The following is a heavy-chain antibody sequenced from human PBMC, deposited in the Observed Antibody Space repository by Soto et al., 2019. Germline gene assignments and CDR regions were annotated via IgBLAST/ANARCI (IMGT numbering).Heavy chain of an antibody. CDR3: ARGRCTNGVCYAPGGYYYYMDV. V-gene: IGHV1-8*01. CDR1: GYTFTSYD. J-gene: IGHJ6*03. D-gene: IGHD2-8*01. Sequence: ASVKASCKSSGYTFTSYDINWVRQATEQGLEWMGWMNPNSGNTGYAQKFQGRVTMTRNTSISTAYMELSSLRSEDTAVYYCARGRCTNGVCYAPGGYYYYMDVWGKGTTVTVSS. CDR2: MNPNSGNT.